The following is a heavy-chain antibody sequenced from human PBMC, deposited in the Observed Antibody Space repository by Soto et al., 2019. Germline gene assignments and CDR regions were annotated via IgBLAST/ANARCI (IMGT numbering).Heavy chain of an antibody. CDR1: GFTFSNYG. CDR3: ARDRMYYDSSGYYDY. J-gene: IGHJ4*02. CDR2: IWYDGSNK. V-gene: IGHV3-33*01. D-gene: IGHD3-22*01. Sequence: QVQLVESGGGVVQPGRSLRLSCAASGFTFSNYGMHWVRQAPGKGLEWVAVIWYDGSNKYYADSVKGRFTISRDNSKNTLYLQMNSLRAEDKAVYYCARDRMYYDSSGYYDYWGQGTLVTVSS.